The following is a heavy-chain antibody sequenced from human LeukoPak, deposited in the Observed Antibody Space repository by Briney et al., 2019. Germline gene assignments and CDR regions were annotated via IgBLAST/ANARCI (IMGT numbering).Heavy chain of an antibody. Sequence: GGSLRLSCAASGFTFSSYAMHWVRQAPGKGLEWVAVISYDGSNKYYADSVKGRFTISRDNSKNTLYLQMNSLRAEDTAVYYCARGGSSWTVDYWGKGTTVTVSS. V-gene: IGHV3-30*04. CDR1: GFTFSSYA. CDR2: ISYDGSNK. D-gene: IGHD6-13*01. CDR3: ARGGSSWTVDY. J-gene: IGHJ6*04.